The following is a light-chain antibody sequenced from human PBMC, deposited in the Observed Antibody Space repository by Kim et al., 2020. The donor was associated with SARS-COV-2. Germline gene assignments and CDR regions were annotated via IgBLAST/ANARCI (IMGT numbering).Light chain of an antibody. CDR3: QSFDSSNPVV. J-gene: IGLJ2*01. CDR2: ENN. V-gene: IGLV6-57*04. Sequence: LTQPHSVSESPGKTVTISCTRSSGRIASNYVQWYQQRPGSAPTAVIYENNQRPSGVPDRFSGSIDSSSNSASLTISGLKTEDEADYYCQSFDSSNPVVFGGGTQLTVL. CDR1: SGRIASNY.